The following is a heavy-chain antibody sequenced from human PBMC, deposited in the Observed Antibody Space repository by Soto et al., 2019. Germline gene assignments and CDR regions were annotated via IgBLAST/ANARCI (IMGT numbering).Heavy chain of an antibody. CDR3: ARGDAAMVTHYYYYGFDA. Sequence: SVQVSCKASGGTFSSYAISWVRQAPGQGLEWMGGIIPIFGTANYAQKFQGRVTITADKSTSTAYMELSSLRSEDTAVYYCARGDAAMVTHYYYYGFDAWGQGNMVTV. V-gene: IGHV1-69*06. D-gene: IGHD5-18*01. CDR1: GGTFSSYA. J-gene: IGHJ6*02. CDR2: IIPIFGTA.